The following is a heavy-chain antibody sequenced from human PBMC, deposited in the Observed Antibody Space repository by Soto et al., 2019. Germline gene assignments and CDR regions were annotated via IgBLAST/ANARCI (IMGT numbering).Heavy chain of an antibody. CDR2: IIGNGDTA. V-gene: IGHV3-23*01. CDR1: GFSFRDYG. J-gene: IGHJ4*02. CDR3: AKDYDYGDSLPFDC. D-gene: IGHD4-17*01. Sequence: EVQLLEAGGGLVQPGGSLRLSCAASGFSFRDYGMSWVRQAPGKGLEWLSAIIGNGDTAYYADSVRGRFTISRDNSKNTLYLQLNDLGAEDTAIYYCAKDYDYGDSLPFDCWGQVTLVTVSS.